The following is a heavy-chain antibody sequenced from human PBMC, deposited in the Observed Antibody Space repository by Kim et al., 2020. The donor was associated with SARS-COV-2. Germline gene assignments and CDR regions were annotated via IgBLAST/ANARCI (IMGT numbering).Heavy chain of an antibody. D-gene: IGHD2-15*01. CDR3: ARDGSPVAATTGFWFDP. V-gene: IGHV1-46*01. J-gene: IGHJ5*02. CDR2: INPSGGST. Sequence: ASVKVSCKASGYTFTSYYMHWVRQAPGQGLEWMGIINPSGGSTSYAQKFQGRVTMTRDTSTSTVYMELSSLRSEDTAVYYCARDGSPVAATTGFWFDPWGQGTLVTVSS. CDR1: GYTFTSYY.